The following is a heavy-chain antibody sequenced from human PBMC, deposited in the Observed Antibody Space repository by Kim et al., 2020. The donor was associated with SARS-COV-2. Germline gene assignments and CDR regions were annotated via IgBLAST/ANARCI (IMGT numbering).Heavy chain of an antibody. CDR1: VDSISSYY. Sequence: SETLSLTCTVSVDSISSYYWSWIRQPPGKGLEWIGYIYYSGSTNYNPSLKSRVTISVDTSKNQFSLKLSSVTAADTALYYCARGDVLPAAIGGGYYYYYMDVWGKGTTVTVSS. V-gene: IGHV4-59*13. CDR3: ARGDVLPAAIGGGYYYYYMDV. D-gene: IGHD2-2*01. J-gene: IGHJ6*03. CDR2: IYYSGST.